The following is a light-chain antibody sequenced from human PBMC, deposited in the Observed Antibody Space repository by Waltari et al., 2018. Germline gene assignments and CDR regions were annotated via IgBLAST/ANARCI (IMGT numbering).Light chain of an antibody. Sequence: SCRASQSVSSYLAWYQQKVGQAPRLLIYEASNRATGIPARFSGSGSGTDFTFTISSLEPEDFAVYYCLQRSSWPWTFGQGTKVEIK. CDR3: LQRSSWPWT. CDR1: QSVSSY. V-gene: IGKV3-11*01. J-gene: IGKJ1*01. CDR2: EAS.